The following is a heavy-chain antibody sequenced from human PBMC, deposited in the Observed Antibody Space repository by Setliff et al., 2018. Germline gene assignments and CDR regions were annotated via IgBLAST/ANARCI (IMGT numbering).Heavy chain of an antibody. Sequence: PSETLSLTCAVYGGSFSGYYWSWIRQPPGKGLEWIGEINHSGSTNYNPSLKSRVTISVDTSKNQFSLKLSSVTAADTAVYYCARYRFGKDFDYWGQGTLVTVSS. CDR3: ARYRFGKDFDY. J-gene: IGHJ4*02. CDR2: INHSGST. CDR1: GGSFSGYY. V-gene: IGHV4-34*01. D-gene: IGHD3-16*02.